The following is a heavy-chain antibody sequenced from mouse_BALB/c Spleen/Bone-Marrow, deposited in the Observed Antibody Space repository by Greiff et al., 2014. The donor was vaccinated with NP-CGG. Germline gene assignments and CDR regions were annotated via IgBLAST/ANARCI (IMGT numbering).Heavy chain of an antibody. J-gene: IGHJ1*01. V-gene: IGHV1S41*01. CDR3: ARERYGYDGWYFDV. Sequence: DLVKPGASVKLSCKTSGYTFTNYWINWIKQRPGQGLEWLGRIAPGSGSTYYNEMFKVKAPLTVDTSSSTAYIQLSSLSSEDSAVYFCARERYGYDGWYFDVWGAGDHGHRLL. D-gene: IGHD2-2*01. CDR2: IAPGSGST. CDR1: GYTFTNYW.